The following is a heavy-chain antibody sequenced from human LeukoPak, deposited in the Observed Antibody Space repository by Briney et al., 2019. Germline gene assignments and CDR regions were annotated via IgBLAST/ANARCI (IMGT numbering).Heavy chain of an antibody. D-gene: IGHD3-22*01. J-gene: IGHJ3*01. CDR2: LYYSGST. V-gene: IGHV4-59*11. Sequence: SETLSLTCSVSGASFTSHYWGWIRQPPGKGPEWIGHLYYSGSTTYNPSLESRVTVSVDTSRKQISLKLNSVAAADTAVYYCARGRGSPYYVEAFDVWGQGTVVTVSS. CDR3: ARGRGSPYYVEAFDV. CDR1: GASFTSHY.